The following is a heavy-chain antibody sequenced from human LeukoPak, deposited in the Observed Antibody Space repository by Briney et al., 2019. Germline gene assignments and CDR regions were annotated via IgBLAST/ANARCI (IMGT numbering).Heavy chain of an antibody. V-gene: IGHV1-2*02. CDR2: INSDSGGT. D-gene: IGHD6-6*01. Sequence: ASVKVSCKASGYTFTGDFIHWVRQAPGQGLEGMGWINSDSGGTNYARKFQGRVTMTRDTSISTAYMELSSLRSDDTAVFYCARGNIATRRGENWFDPWCQGTLVTVSS. CDR1: GYTFTGDF. J-gene: IGHJ5*02. CDR3: ARGNIATRRGENWFDP.